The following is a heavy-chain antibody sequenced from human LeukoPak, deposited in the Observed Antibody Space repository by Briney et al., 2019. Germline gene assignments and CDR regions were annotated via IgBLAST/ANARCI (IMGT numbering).Heavy chain of an antibody. D-gene: IGHD5-12*01. Sequence: PSQTLSLTCTVSGGSISSGGYYWSWIRQPPGKGLEWIGYIYHSGSTYYNPSLKSRVTISVDRSKNQFSLKLSSVTAADTAVYYCARDNSGYDYDYWGQGTLVTVSS. CDR1: GGSISSGGYY. CDR2: IYHSGST. CDR3: ARDNSGYDYDY. J-gene: IGHJ4*02. V-gene: IGHV4-30-2*01.